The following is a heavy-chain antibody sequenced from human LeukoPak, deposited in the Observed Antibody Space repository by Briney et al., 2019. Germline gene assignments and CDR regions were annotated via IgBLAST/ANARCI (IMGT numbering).Heavy chain of an antibody. V-gene: IGHV4-39*01. CDR3: AKTTFTYYYDSSGYYFDY. CDR2: IYYSGST. CDR1: GGSISRSSYY. Sequence: PSETLSLTCTVSGGSISRSSYYWGWIRQPPGKGLEWIGSIYYSGSTYYNPSLKSRVTISVDTSKNQFSLKLSSVTAADTAVYYCAKTTFTYYYDSSGYYFDYWGQGTLVTVSS. D-gene: IGHD3-22*01. J-gene: IGHJ4*02.